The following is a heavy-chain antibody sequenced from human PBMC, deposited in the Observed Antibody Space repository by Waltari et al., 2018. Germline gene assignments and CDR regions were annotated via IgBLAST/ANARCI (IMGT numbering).Heavy chain of an antibody. CDR3: AREVYRSGGH. V-gene: IGHV3-53*01. J-gene: IGHJ4*02. Sequence: EMQLVESGGGLIQPGGSLRLSCAASGFNVSRNSRSWLRQAPGEGLEWVSIIYSDGRTYYADSVKGRFTISRDNSKNTLYLQMNSLRAEDTAIYYCAREVYRSGGHWGQGTLVTVSS. D-gene: IGHD6-19*01. CDR1: GFNVSRNS. CDR2: IYSDGRT.